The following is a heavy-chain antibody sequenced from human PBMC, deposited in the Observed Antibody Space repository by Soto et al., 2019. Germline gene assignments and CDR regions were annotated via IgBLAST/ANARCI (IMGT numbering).Heavy chain of an antibody. CDR1: GGSISSGGYY. CDR3: ARDSSGYDYLDY. CDR2: IYHSGST. Sequence: QVQLQESGPGLVKPSQTLSLTCTVSGGSISSGGYYWSWIRQHPGKGLEWIRYIYHSGSTYYNPSLKSRVNISVNTSENQFSLKLSSVTAADTAVYYCARDSSGYDYLDYWGQGTLVTVSS. D-gene: IGHD5-12*01. J-gene: IGHJ4*02. V-gene: IGHV4-31*03.